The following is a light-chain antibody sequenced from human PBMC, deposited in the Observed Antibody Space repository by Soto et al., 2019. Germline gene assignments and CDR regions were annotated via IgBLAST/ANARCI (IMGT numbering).Light chain of an antibody. CDR3: QQYGSSPPT. V-gene: IGKV3-20*01. CDR2: GAS. J-gene: IGKJ1*01. CDR1: QSVSSNY. Sequence: EIVLTQSPGTLSLSPGERATLSCRASQSVSSNYLAWYQRKPGQAPRLLIYGASSRAIDIPNRFSGSGSVTDFTLTITSREPEDFAVYYCQQYGSSPPTFGQGTKVEF.